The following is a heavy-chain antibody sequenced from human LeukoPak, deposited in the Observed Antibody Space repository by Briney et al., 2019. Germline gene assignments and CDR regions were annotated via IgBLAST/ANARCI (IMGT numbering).Heavy chain of an antibody. D-gene: IGHD3-22*01. CDR3: ARDPVYYDSSGYNDAFDI. CDR2: INPNSGGT. J-gene: IGHJ3*02. V-gene: IGHV1-2*06. Sequence: ASVKVSCKASGYTFTGYYMQWVRKAPGQGLEWMVRINPNSGGTNYAQKFQGRVTMTRDTSISTAHMELSRLRSDDTAVYYCARDPVYYDSSGYNDAFDIWGQGTMVTVSS. CDR1: GYTFTGYY.